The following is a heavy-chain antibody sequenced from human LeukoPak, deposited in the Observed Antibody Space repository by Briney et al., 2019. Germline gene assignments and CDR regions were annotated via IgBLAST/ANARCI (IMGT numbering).Heavy chain of an antibody. V-gene: IGHV4-39*07. Sequence: PSETLSLTCTVSGGSISSSSYYWGWIRQPPGKGLEWIGSIYYSGSTYYNPSLKSRVTISVDTSKNQFSLKLSSVTAVDTAVYYCATRSGEDAFDIWGQGTMVTVSS. CDR3: ATRSGEDAFDI. D-gene: IGHD3-3*01. CDR2: IYYSGST. CDR1: GGSISSSSYY. J-gene: IGHJ3*02.